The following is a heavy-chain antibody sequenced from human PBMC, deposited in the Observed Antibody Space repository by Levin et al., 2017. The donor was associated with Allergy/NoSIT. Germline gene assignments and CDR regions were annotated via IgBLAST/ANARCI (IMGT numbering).Heavy chain of an antibody. CDR1: GLSFGDYG. J-gene: IGHJ4*02. CDR3: ASRGSFDH. V-gene: IGHV3-30*03. CDR2: ITSDGSNI. D-gene: IGHD3-10*01. Sequence: PGGSLRLSCAASGLSFGDYGMHWVRQAPDSGLEWVTLITSDGSNIFYADSVKGRFIVSRDNSRNLLYLQLNSLRPEDAGVYCCASRGSFDHWGQGTPVTVSS.